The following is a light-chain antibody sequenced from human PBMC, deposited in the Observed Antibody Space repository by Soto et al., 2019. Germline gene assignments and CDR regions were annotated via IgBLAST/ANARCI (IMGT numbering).Light chain of an antibody. CDR1: QSVSSSY. J-gene: IGKJ1*01. CDR2: GAS. CDR3: QQYGSSGT. Sequence: EIVLTQSPGTLSLSPGERATISCRASQSVSSSYLAWYQQKPGQDPRLLIYGASNRATGIPDRFSGSGSGTDFTLTISRLEPEDFAVYYCQQYGSSGTFGQGTKVDIK. V-gene: IGKV3-20*01.